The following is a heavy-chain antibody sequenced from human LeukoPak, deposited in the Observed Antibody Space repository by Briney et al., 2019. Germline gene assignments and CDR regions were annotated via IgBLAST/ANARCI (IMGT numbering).Heavy chain of an antibody. D-gene: IGHD6-13*01. Sequence: GGSLRLSCAASGFTFSSYGMHWVRQAPGKGLEWVAVISYDGSNKYYADSVKGRFTISRDNSKNTLYLRMNSLRAEDTAVYYGATTGYSSRNYWGQGTQVTVSS. CDR2: ISYDGSNK. CDR1: GFTFSSYG. V-gene: IGHV3-30*03. CDR3: ATTGYSSRNY. J-gene: IGHJ4*02.